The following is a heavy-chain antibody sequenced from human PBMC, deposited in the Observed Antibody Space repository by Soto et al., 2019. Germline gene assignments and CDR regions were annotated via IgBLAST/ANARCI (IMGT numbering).Heavy chain of an antibody. V-gene: IGHV3-53*01. CDR1: GFTVSSNY. CDR3: ATASFSGYCSGGSCYPPGFDGFDI. D-gene: IGHD2-15*01. Sequence: LRLSCAASGFTVSSNYMTWVRQAPGKGLEWVSTIATSVDSTYYADSVKGRFTISRDNFENTLYLQMNSLRAEDTAVYYCATASFSGYCSGGSCYPPGFDGFDIWGQGTMVTVSS. J-gene: IGHJ3*02. CDR2: IATSVDST.